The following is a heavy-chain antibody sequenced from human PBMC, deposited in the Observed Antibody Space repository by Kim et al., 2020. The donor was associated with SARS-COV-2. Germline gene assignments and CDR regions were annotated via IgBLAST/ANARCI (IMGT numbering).Heavy chain of an antibody. J-gene: IGHJ4*02. Sequence: PNSVKGRFTTSRENAKNSLYLQRNSLRAGDTAVYYCARGSGYFGSDFDYWGQGTLVTVSS. CDR3: ARGSGYFGSDFDY. V-gene: IGHV3-13*01. D-gene: IGHD3-10*01.